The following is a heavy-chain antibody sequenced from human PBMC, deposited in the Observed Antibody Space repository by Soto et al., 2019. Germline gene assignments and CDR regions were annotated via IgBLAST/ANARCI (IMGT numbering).Heavy chain of an antibody. D-gene: IGHD3-10*01. J-gene: IGHJ6*03. CDR2: ISAYNGNT. V-gene: IGHV1-18*01. CDR1: GYTFTSYG. Sequence: ASVKVSCKASGYTFTSYGISWVRQAPGQGLEWMGWISAYNGNTNYAQKLQGRVTMTTDTSTSTAYMELRSLRSDDTAVYYCAREYGSGSYYNNYYYYYMDVWGKGTTVTV. CDR3: AREYGSGSYYNNYYYYYMDV.